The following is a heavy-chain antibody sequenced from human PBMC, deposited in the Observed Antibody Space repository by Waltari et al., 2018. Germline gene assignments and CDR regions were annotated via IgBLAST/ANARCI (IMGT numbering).Heavy chain of an antibody. V-gene: IGHV1-3*01. Sequence: QVQLVQSGAEVKKPGASVKVSCKASGYTFTSYAMHWVRQAPGQRLEWMGWINAGNGNTKYSQKFQGRVTITRDTSSSTAYMVLSSLRSEDTAVYYCAGARATGFYGMDVWGQGTTVTVSS. D-gene: IGHD5-12*01. CDR2: INAGNGNT. CDR1: GYTFTSYA. CDR3: AGARATGFYGMDV. J-gene: IGHJ6*02.